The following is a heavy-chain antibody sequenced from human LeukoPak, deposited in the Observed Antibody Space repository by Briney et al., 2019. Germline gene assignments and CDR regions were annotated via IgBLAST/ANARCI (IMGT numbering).Heavy chain of an antibody. Sequence: PSETLSLTCTVSGDSISNYYWSWIRQPAGKGLEWIGRISTSGSTNYNPSLKSRVTMSVNTSKNQFSLKLNSVTAADTAVYHCAREGRAAVGTGAFDIGGQGTMVTVSS. D-gene: IGHD6-13*01. CDR3: AREGRAAVGTGAFDI. V-gene: IGHV4-4*07. CDR2: ISTSGST. J-gene: IGHJ3*02. CDR1: GDSISNYY.